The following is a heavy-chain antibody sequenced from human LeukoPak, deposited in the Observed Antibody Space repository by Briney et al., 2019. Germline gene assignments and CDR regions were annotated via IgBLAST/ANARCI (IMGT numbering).Heavy chain of an antibody. V-gene: IGHV4-59*08. Sequence: SETLSLTCTVSGGSISSYYWSWIRQPPGKGLEWIGYIYYSGSTSYNPSLKSRVTISVDTSKNQFSLKLSSVTAADTAVYYCARRGRFGTVFDYWGQGTLVTVSS. CDR2: IYYSGST. D-gene: IGHD3-16*01. J-gene: IGHJ4*02. CDR1: GGSISSYY. CDR3: ARRGRFGTVFDY.